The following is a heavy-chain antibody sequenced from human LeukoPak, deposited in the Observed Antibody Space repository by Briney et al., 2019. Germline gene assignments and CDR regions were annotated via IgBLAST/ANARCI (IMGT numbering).Heavy chain of an antibody. CDR2: IYITGST. D-gene: IGHD1-26*01. J-gene: IGHJ3*01. CDR1: GGSISSYY. V-gene: IGHV4-4*07. Sequence: SDTLSLTCTVSGGSISSYYWTWIRQPAGRGLERIGEIYITGSTNYNPYLKRRVTMSVDTSKSQFSLRLSSVTAADTAVYYCARVRIGETSYDASDVWGLGTMVTVSS. CDR3: ARVRIGETSYDASDV.